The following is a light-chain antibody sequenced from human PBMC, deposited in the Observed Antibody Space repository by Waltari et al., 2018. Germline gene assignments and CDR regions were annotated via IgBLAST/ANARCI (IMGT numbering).Light chain of an antibody. J-gene: IGKJ2*03. V-gene: IGKV2-40*01. Sequence: DIVMTQPPLSLPIPPVQPASPPCRSSQSLLHSNGNTYLHWYLQKPGQSPQLLIYGGSNRASGVPDRFSGSGSGTDFTLKISKVEAEDVGVYYCVQAIAFPYSFGQGTKVEIK. CDR3: VQAIAFPYS. CDR2: GGS. CDR1: QSLLHSNGNTY.